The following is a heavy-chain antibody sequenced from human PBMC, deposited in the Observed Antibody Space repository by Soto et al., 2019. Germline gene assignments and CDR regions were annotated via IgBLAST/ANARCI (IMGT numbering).Heavy chain of an antibody. V-gene: IGHV3-74*01. CDR3: TRDGGGRYYGGFDN. CDR1: GFNFSTYW. D-gene: IGHD1-26*01. CDR2: INSDGTIT. Sequence: EVRLVESGGDLVQPGGSLRLSCATSGFNFSTYWLHWVHQAPGKGVVWVSRINSDGTITDYADSVKGRFTISRDNAKKTLYLDMNSLRADDTAVYYCTRDGGGRYYGGFDNWGQGTLVTVSS. J-gene: IGHJ4*02.